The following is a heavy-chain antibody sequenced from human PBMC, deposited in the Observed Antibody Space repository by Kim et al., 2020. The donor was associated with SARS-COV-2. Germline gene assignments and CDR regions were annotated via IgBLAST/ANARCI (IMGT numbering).Heavy chain of an antibody. CDR2: ISSSGSTI. D-gene: IGHD6-19*01. V-gene: IGHV3-48*03. J-gene: IGHJ2*01. CDR3: ARDGSRVYSSGWYSAGPPFDL. Sequence: GGSLRLSCAASGFTFSSYEMNWVRQAPGKGLEWVSYISSSGSTIYYADSVKGRFTISRDNAKNSLYLQMNSLRAEDTAVYYCARDGSRVYSSGWYSAGPPFDLWGRGTLVTVSS. CDR1: GFTFSSYE.